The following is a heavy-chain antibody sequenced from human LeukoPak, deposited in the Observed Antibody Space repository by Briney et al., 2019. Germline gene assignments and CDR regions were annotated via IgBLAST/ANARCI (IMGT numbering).Heavy chain of an antibody. CDR3: AKKGYYDGSGYYMYYFDH. Sequence: GGSLRLSCAASGYTFSIYAMSWVRQAPGKGLEWVSAISGSGGTAYYADSVKGRFTISRDNSKNTLYLQMNSLRAEDTAVYYCAKKGYYDGSGYYMYYFDHWGQGTLVTVSS. V-gene: IGHV3-23*01. CDR1: GYTFSIYA. D-gene: IGHD3-22*01. J-gene: IGHJ4*02. CDR2: ISGSGGTA.